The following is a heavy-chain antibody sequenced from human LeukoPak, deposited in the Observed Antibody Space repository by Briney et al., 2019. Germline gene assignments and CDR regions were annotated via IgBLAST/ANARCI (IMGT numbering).Heavy chain of an antibody. D-gene: IGHD3-22*01. CDR1: GFSFSGYA. Sequence: GGSLRLSCITSGFSFSGYAMSWVRQAPGKGLEWVSAISGGGDAAYYADSVKGRFTISRDNSKNTLYLQMNSLRAEDTAVYYCPRKYDSSGYFDYWGRGTLVAVSS. V-gene: IGHV3-23*01. J-gene: IGHJ4*02. CDR2: ISGGGDAA. CDR3: PRKYDSSGYFDY.